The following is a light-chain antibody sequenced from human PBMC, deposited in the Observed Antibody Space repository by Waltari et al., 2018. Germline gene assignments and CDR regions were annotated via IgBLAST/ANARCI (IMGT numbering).Light chain of an antibody. J-gene: IGLJ2*01. CDR2: EVS. CDR1: SSDVGGYNY. CDR3: SSYTSSSTPEV. V-gene: IGLV2-14*01. Sequence: QSALTQPASVSGSPGQSITISCTGTSSDVGGYNYVSWYQQHPGKAPKLMIYEVSNRPSGVSNRCAGSKSGNTASLTISGLQAEDEADYYCSSYTSSSTPEVFGGGTKLTVL.